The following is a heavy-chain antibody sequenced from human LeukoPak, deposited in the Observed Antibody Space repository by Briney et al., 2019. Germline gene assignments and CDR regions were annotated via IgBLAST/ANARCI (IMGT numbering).Heavy chain of an antibody. V-gene: IGHV4-30-4*08. CDR1: GGSISSGDYY. CDR3: ARGPTYYDFWSGDDAFDI. CDR2: IYYSGST. D-gene: IGHD3-3*01. J-gene: IGHJ3*02. Sequence: SETLTLTCTVSGGSISSGDYYWSWIRQPPGKGLEWIGYIYYSGSTYYNPSLKSRVTISVDTSKNQFSLKLSSVTAADTAVYYCARGPTYYDFWSGDDAFDIWGQGTMVTVSS.